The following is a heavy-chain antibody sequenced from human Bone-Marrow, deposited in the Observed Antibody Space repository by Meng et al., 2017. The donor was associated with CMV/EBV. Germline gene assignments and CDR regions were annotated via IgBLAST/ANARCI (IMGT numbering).Heavy chain of an antibody. Sequence: GGSLRLSCAASGFTFSSYGMHWVRQAPGKGLEWVAVIWYDGSNKYYADSVKGRFTISRDNSKNTLYLQMNSLKTEDTAVYYCTTDWHCSSTSCYPFAYWGQGTLVTVSS. CDR2: IWYDGSNK. D-gene: IGHD2-2*01. CDR1: GFTFSSYG. J-gene: IGHJ4*02. V-gene: IGHV3-33*01. CDR3: TTDWHCSSTSCYPFAY.